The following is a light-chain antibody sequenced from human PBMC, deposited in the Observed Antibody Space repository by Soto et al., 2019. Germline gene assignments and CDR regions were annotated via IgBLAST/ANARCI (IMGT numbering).Light chain of an antibody. V-gene: IGLV1-44*01. CDR1: SSNIGSNT. CDR2: SNN. J-gene: IGLJ1*01. CDR3: AAWDDSLNGYV. Sequence: QSVLTQPPSASGTPGQRVTISCSGSSSNIGSNTVNWYQQLPGTAPKLLIYSNNQRPSAVPARFSGSKSGTSASLAIGGRQSADEADYYCAAWDDSLNGYVFGTGTKLTVL.